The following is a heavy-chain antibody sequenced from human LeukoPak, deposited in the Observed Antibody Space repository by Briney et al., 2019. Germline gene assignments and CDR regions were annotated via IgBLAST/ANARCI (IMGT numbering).Heavy chain of an antibody. CDR3: TKDDYGSVDS. J-gene: IGHJ4*02. Sequence: GGSLRLSCAASGFTFSDYTMIWFRQTPGKGLEWVSSIDKSGGDRDYTDSVKGRFTISRDNSKNTLYMQMNSLRVDDTAVYYCTKDDYGSVDSWGQGTLVTVSS. D-gene: IGHD4/OR15-4a*01. CDR1: GFTFSDYT. V-gene: IGHV3-23*01. CDR2: IDKSGGDR.